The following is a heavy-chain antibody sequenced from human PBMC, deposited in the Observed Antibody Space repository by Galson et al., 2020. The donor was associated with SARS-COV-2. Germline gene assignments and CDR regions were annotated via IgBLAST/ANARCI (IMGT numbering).Heavy chain of an antibody. Sequence: ASETLSLTCNVSGDSMRSNYWSWIRQPPGKGLEWIGYIYYSGSTNYNPSLKSRVTISVETSKNQFSLKLSSVTAADTAVYYCARELSYNWFDAWGQGTLVTVSS. CDR2: IYYSGST. J-gene: IGHJ5*02. D-gene: IGHD3-10*01. CDR3: ARELSYNWFDA. CDR1: GDSMRSNY. V-gene: IGHV4-59*01.